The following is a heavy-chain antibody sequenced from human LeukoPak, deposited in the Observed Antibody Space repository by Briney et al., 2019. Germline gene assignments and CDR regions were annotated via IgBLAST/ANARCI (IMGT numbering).Heavy chain of an antibody. Sequence: PGGSLRLSCVASGFPFSTQSMNWVRQAPGKGLEWVSYIMSSGSVIKYADSVKGRFTISRDNAKNSLYLQMNSLRAEDTAVYYCARDGGVAGIVAFDIWGQGTMVTVSS. CDR3: ARDGGVAGIVAFDI. J-gene: IGHJ3*02. CDR2: IMSSGSVI. D-gene: IGHD6-19*01. V-gene: IGHV3-48*04. CDR1: GFPFSTQS.